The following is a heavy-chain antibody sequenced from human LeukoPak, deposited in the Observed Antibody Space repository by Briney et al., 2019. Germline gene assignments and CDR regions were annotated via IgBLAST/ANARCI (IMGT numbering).Heavy chain of an antibody. CDR2: ISAYNGNT. CDR3: ARDDVEMATIHPDY. CDR1: GYTFTSYG. D-gene: IGHD5-24*01. J-gene: IGHJ4*02. V-gene: IGHV1-18*01. Sequence: GASVKVSCKASGYTFTSYGISWVRQAPGQGLKWMGWISAYNGNTNYAQKLQSRVTMTTDTSTSTAYMELRSLRSDDTAVYYCARDDVEMATIHPDYWGQGTLVTVSS.